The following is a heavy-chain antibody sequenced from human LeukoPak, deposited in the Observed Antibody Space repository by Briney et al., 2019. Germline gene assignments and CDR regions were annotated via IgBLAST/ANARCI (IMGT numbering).Heavy chain of an antibody. D-gene: IGHD5-18*01. CDR3: AKGGDKYSYGELDY. J-gene: IGHJ4*02. CDR2: ISGITT. CDR1: GFTFSSHA. V-gene: IGHV3-23*01. Sequence: GGSLRLSCAASGFTFSSHAMSWVRQAPGKGLEWVSGISGITTYYADSVKGRFTISRDNSKNTLYLQMNSLRAEDTAVYYCAKGGDKYSYGELDYWGQGTLVTASS.